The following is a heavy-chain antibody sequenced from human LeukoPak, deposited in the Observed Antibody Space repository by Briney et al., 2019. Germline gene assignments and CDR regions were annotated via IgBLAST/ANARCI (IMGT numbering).Heavy chain of an antibody. CDR1: GLTFRSYW. D-gene: IGHD2-21*02. J-gene: IGHJ6*03. V-gene: IGHV3-7*01. Sequence: GGSLRLSCAASGLTFRSYWMSWVRQAPGKGLEWVANIKQDGSDKYYVDSVKGRFTISRDNAKNSLYLQMNSLRVEDTAVYYCVRSCGGDCYQMDYYYYMDVWGKGTTVTVSS. CDR2: IKQDGSDK. CDR3: VRSCGGDCYQMDYYYYMDV.